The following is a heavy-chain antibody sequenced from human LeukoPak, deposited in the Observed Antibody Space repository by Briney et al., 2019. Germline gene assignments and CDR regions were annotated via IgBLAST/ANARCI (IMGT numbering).Heavy chain of an antibody. V-gene: IGHV1-24*01. D-gene: IGHD5-12*01. CDR2: FDPEDGET. CDR3: ATATIRSYYYGMDV. J-gene: IGHJ6*02. Sequence: ASVKVSCKVSGYTLTELSMHWVRQAPGKGLEWMGGFDPEDGETIYAQKFQGRVTMTEDTSTDTAYMELSSLRSEDTAVYYCATATIRSYYYGMDVWGQGTTVTVSS. CDR1: GYTLTELS.